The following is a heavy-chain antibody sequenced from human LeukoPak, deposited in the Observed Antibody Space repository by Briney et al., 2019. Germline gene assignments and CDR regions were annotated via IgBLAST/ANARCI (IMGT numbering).Heavy chain of an antibody. CDR2: IYYSGST. V-gene: IGHV4-59*01. Sequence: SETLSLTCTVSGGSISSYYWSWIRQPPGKGLEWIGYIYYSGSTNYNPSLKSRVTISVDTSKNQFSLKLSSVTAADTAVYYCARVKYYYDSSGYYRIYYFDYWGQGTLVTISS. CDR3: ARVKYYYDSSGYYRIYYFDY. CDR1: GGSISSYY. D-gene: IGHD3-22*01. J-gene: IGHJ4*02.